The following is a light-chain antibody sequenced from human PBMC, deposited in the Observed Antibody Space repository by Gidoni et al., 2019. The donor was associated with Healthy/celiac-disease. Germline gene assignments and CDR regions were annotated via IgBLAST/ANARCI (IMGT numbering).Light chain of an antibody. J-gene: IGKJ1*01. V-gene: IGKV1-5*03. CDR2: KAS. CDR1: QSISSW. Sequence: DIQMTQSPSTLSASVGDRVTITCRASQSISSWLAWYQQKPGKAPKLLIYKASSLESGVPSRFGGSGSGTEFTLTISSLQPDDFATYYCQHSWAFXQXTKVEIK. CDR3: QHSWA.